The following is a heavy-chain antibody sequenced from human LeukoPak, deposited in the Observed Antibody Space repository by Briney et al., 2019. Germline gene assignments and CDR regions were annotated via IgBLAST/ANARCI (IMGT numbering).Heavy chain of an antibody. V-gene: IGHV3-23*01. CDR3: AKRKNSPGYSSLDQ. D-gene: IGHD2-15*01. CDR2: VSRTGSTK. Sequence: APGRGLEWISVVSRTGSTKYYADSVKGRFTVSRDNSKNTVYLQMNSLRVDDSAVYYCAKRKNSPGYSSLDQWGQGTLVTVSS. J-gene: IGHJ4*02.